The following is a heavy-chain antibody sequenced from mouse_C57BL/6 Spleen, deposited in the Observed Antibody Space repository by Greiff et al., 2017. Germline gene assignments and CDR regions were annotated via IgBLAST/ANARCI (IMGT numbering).Heavy chain of an antibody. D-gene: IGHD1-1*01. V-gene: IGHV2-6-1*01. CDR2: IWSDGST. J-gene: IGHJ4*01. CDR3: ARHTNDYGYAMDD. Sequence: VKVVESGPGLVAPSQSLSITCTVSGFSLTSYGVHWVRQPPGKGLEWLVVIWSDGSTTYNSALKSRLSISKDNSKSQVFLKMNRLQTDDTAMYYCARHTNDYGYAMDDWGQGTSVTVSS. CDR1: GFSLTSYG.